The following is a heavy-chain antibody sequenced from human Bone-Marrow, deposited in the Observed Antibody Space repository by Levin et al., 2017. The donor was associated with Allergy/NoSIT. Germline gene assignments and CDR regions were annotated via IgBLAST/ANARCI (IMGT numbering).Heavy chain of an antibody. CDR1: GISVSTNY. D-gene: IGHD3-16*01. CDR3: AKSYQDYMKVDEGAFEM. Sequence: GESLKISCAASGISVSTNYINWVRQAPGKGLEWVSVIYSGDKTDYADSVKGRFTISRDISQNTVFLQMYSLRAEDTAVYYCAKSYQDYMKVDEGAFEMWGQGTLVNGS. J-gene: IGHJ3*02. CDR2: IYSGDKT. V-gene: IGHV3-66*01.